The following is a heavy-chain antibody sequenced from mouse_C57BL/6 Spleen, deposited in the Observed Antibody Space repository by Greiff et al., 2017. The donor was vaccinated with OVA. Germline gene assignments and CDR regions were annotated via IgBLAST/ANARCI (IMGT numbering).Heavy chain of an antibody. D-gene: IGHD1-1*01. J-gene: IGHJ2*01. CDR1: GFTFSDYY. V-gene: IGHV5-16*01. CDR2: INSAGSST. CDR3: ARAYYGSTFDY. Sequence: VQLVQSEAGLVQPGSSMKLSCTASGFTFSDYYMAWVRQVPEQGLEWVANINSAGSSTYYLDSLKSRSIISIDKAKNILYLQMSSLKSEDAATYYCARAYYGSTFDYWGQGTTLTVSS.